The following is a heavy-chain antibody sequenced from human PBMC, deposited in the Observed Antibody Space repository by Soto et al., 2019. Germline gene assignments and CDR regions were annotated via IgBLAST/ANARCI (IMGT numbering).Heavy chain of an antibody. Sequence: GESLKISCKTSGYSFRSYWIGWVRQMPGKGLEWMGIIYPDDSNTRYSPSFQSQVTISADKSISTAFLQWGSLKAADSAMYYCARHLHSDSVHITPVSPDYWGQGTLVTVSS. J-gene: IGHJ4*02. CDR1: GYSFRSYW. V-gene: IGHV5-51*01. D-gene: IGHD4-4*01. CDR2: IYPDDSNT. CDR3: ARHLHSDSVHITPVSPDY.